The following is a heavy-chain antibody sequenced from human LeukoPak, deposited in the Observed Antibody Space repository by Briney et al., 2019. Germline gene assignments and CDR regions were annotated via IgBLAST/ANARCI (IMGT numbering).Heavy chain of an antibody. V-gene: IGHV3-21*01. CDR1: GFTFSNYS. Sequence: GGSLRLSCAASGFTFSNYSMNWVRQAPGKGLEWVSSITGSSSYIHYADSVKGRFTISRDNAKNSLYLQMNSLRAEDTAVYYCARGFADFVWGSYPSSYWGQGILVTVSS. D-gene: IGHD3-16*02. CDR3: ARGFADFVWGSYPSSY. CDR2: ITGSSSYI. J-gene: IGHJ4*02.